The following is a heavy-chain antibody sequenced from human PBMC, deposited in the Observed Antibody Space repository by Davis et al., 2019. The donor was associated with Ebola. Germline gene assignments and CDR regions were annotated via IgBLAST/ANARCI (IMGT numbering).Heavy chain of an antibody. CDR1: GFTFSGSA. CDR3: TRRDYDFWSGYYWFDP. Sequence: GESLKISCAASGFTFSGSAMHWVRQVSGKGLEWVGRIRSKANSYATAYAASVKGRFTISRDDSKNTAYLQMNSLKTEDTAVYYCTRRDYDFWSGYYWFDPWGQGTLVTVSS. D-gene: IGHD3-3*01. CDR2: IRSKANSYAT. J-gene: IGHJ5*02. V-gene: IGHV3-73*01.